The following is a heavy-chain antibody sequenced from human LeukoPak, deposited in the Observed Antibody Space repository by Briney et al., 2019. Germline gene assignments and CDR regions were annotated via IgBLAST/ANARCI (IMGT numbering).Heavy chain of an antibody. CDR3: AKDRSTYYYDSSGYYPDAFDI. CDR2: ISSRSSTI. Sequence: GGSLRLSCAASGFTFSSYSMNWVRQAPGKGLEWVSFISSRSSTIYYADSVKGRFTISRDNAKDSLSLQMNSLRAEDTAVYYCAKDRSTYYYDSSGYYPDAFDIWGQGTMVTVSS. J-gene: IGHJ3*02. CDR1: GFTFSSYS. D-gene: IGHD3-22*01. V-gene: IGHV3-48*01.